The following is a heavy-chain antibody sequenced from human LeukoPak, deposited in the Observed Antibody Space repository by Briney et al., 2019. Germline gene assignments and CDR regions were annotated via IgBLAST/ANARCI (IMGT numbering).Heavy chain of an antibody. J-gene: IGHJ4*02. Sequence: GGSLRLSCAASGFTFSSYSMNWVRQAPGKGLEWVSSISSSSSYIYYADSVKRRFTISRDNAKNSLYLQMNSLRAEDTAVYYCARDTTYYYGSGSYNYFDYWGQGTLVTVSS. CDR2: ISSSSSYI. CDR1: GFTFSSYS. CDR3: ARDTTYYYGSGSYNYFDY. V-gene: IGHV3-21*01. D-gene: IGHD3-10*01.